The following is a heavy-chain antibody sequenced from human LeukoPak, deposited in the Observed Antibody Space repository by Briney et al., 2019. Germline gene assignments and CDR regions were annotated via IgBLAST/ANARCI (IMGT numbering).Heavy chain of an antibody. V-gene: IGHV4-39*02. CDR3: ARDTDGYV. J-gene: IGHJ6*02. CDR2: IYYSGST. Sequence: SETLSLTCTVSGGSISSSSYYWGWIRQPPGKGLEWIGSIYYSGSTYYNPSLKSRVTISVDTSKNQFSLKLSSVTAADTAVYYCARDTDGYVWSQGTTVTVSS. CDR1: GGSISSSSYY.